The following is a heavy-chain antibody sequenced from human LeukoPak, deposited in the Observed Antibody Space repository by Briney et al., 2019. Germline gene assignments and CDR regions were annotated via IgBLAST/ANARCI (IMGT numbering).Heavy chain of an antibody. CDR3: ARDGLATTDY. CDR2: IIPIFGTA. V-gene: IGHV1-69*05. J-gene: IGHJ4*02. CDR1: GGTFSSYA. Sequence: SVKVSCKASGGTFSSYAISWVRQAPGQGLEWMGGIIPIFGTANYAQKFQGRVTMTRDTSTSTVYMELSSLRSEDTAVYYCARDGLATTDYWGQGTLVTVSS. D-gene: IGHD1-26*01.